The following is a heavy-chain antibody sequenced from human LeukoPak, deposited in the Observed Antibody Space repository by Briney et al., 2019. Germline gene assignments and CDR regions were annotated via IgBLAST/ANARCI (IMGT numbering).Heavy chain of an antibody. CDR1: GSTFSDYY. D-gene: IGHD5-12*01. V-gene: IGHV3-11*01. CDR2: MSSSGSTI. Sequence: GGSLRLSCAASGSTFSDYYMSWIRQAPGKGLEWVSYMSSSGSTIYYADSVKGRFTISRDNAKNSLYLQMNSLRAEGTAVYYCARAKWLRFGPPDDYWGQGTLVTVSS. J-gene: IGHJ4*02. CDR3: ARAKWLRFGPPDDY.